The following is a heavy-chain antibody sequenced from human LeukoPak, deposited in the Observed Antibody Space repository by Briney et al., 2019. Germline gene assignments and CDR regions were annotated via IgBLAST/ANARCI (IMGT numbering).Heavy chain of an antibody. CDR3: ARDQEGQYPTDY. D-gene: IGHD2-2*01. V-gene: IGHV1-46*01. J-gene: IGHJ4*02. CDR1: GYTFTSYY. Sequence: GASVKVSCKASGYTFTSYYMHWVRQAPGQGLEWMGIINPSGGSTSYAQKFQGRVTMTRDTSTSTVYMELSSLSSEDTAVYYCARDQEGQYPTDYWGQGTLVTVSS. CDR2: INPSGGST.